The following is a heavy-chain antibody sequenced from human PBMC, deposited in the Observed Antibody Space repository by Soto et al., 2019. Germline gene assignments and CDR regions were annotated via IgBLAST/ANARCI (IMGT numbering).Heavy chain of an antibody. Sequence: EVQLVDSGGGLVQPGGSLRLSCAGSGFTFSNYWMHWVRQAPGKGLEWVSRIDHDGPTYYADSVRGRFTISRDNAENTLYLQMNSLRPEDTAVYYCVRDSHGDYWGQGTLVTVSS. J-gene: IGHJ4*02. V-gene: IGHV3-74*01. CDR1: GFTFSNYW. CDR2: IDHDGPT. CDR3: VRDSHGDY.